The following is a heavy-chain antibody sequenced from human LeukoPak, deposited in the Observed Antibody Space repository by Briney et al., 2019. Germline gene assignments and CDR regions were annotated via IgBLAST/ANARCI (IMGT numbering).Heavy chain of an antibody. D-gene: IGHD6-6*01. CDR1: GGSISSGGYS. CDR3: ARARHGAFDI. Sequence: SQTLSLTCAVSGGSISSGGYSWSWIRQPPRKGLEWIGYIYHSGSTYYNPSLKSRVTISVDRSKNQFSLKLSSVTAADTAVYYCARARHGAFDIWGQGTMVTVSS. CDR2: IYHSGST. J-gene: IGHJ3*02. V-gene: IGHV4-30-2*01.